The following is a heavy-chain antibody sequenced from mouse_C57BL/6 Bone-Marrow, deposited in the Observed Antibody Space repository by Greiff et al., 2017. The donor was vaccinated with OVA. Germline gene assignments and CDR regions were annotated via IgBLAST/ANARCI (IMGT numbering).Heavy chain of an antibody. V-gene: IGHV1-80*01. Sequence: VQLQESGAELVKPGASVKISCKASGYAFSSYWMNWVKQRPGKGLEWIGQIYPGDGETKYNGKFKGKATLTADKSSSTAYMQLSSLTSEDSAVYFGATYSTPWCAYWGKGTLVTVSA. J-gene: IGHJ3*01. CDR3: ATYSTPWCAY. CDR1: GYAFSSYW. CDR2: IYPGDGET. D-gene: IGHD2-5*01.